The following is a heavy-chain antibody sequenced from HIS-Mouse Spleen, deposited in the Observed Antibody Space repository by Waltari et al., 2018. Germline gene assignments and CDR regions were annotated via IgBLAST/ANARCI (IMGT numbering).Heavy chain of an antibody. Sequence: QVTLRESGPALVKPTQTLTLTCTFSGFSLSTSGLCVSWIRQPPGQALELPARIDWDDDKYSRTSLKTRLTISKDTSQNQVVLTMTNMDPVDTATYYCARIAEGYSSGWYAFDYWGQGTLVTVSS. V-gene: IGHV2-70*15. CDR1: GFSLSTSGLC. J-gene: IGHJ4*02. D-gene: IGHD6-19*01. CDR2: IDWDDDK. CDR3: ARIAEGYSSGWYAFDY.